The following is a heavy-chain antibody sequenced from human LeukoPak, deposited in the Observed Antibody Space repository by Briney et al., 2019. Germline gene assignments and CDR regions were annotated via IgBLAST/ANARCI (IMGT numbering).Heavy chain of an antibody. CDR2: IYHSGST. D-gene: IGHD3-22*01. CDR3: ARILISYDSSGYYYENYFDY. Sequence: ASETLSLTCTVSGGSISSSSYYWGWTRQPPGKGLEWIGSIYHSGSTYYNPSLKSRVTISVDTSKNQFSLKLSSVTAADTAVYYCARILISYDSSGYYYENYFDYWGQGTLVTVSS. CDR1: GGSISSSSYY. J-gene: IGHJ4*02. V-gene: IGHV4-39*07.